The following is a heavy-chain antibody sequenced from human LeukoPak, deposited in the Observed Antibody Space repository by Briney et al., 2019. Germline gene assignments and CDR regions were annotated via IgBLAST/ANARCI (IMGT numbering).Heavy chain of an antibody. V-gene: IGHV3-30-3*01. Sequence: GGSLRLSCAASGFTFSSYAMHWVRQAPGKGLEWVAVISYDGSNKYYADSVKGRFTISRDNSKNTPYLQMNSLRAEDTAVYYCARETDVSHLDYWGLGTLVTVSS. D-gene: IGHD3-16*01. CDR2: ISYDGSNK. CDR1: GFTFSSYA. CDR3: ARETDVSHLDY. J-gene: IGHJ4*02.